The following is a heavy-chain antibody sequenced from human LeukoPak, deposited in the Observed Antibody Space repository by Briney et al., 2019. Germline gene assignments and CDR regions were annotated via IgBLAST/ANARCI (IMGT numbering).Heavy chain of an antibody. J-gene: IGHJ5*02. V-gene: IGHV4-59*08. CDR1: GGSITSYY. D-gene: IGHD5-18*01. CDR3: ARHVGYGNNWFDP. Sequence: PSETLSLTCTVSGGSITSYYWSWVRQPPGKGVEWIGYIYYSGSTNYNPSLKSRVTISVDTSKNQFSLKLRSVTAADTAVYYCARHVGYGNNWFDPWGQGTLVTVSS. CDR2: IYYSGST.